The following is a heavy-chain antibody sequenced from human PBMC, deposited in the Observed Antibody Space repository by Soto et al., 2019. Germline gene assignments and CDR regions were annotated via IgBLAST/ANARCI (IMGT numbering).Heavy chain of an antibody. J-gene: IGHJ3*01. V-gene: IGHV3-30*18. Sequence: GGSLRLSCAASGFTFSSDGMHWVRQAPGKGLEWVAVISYDGSYQYYVDSVKGRFTISRDNSKNTLYLQMNSLRAEDTAVYYCAKDEISKAIRGDAFNFWGQGTMVTIS. CDR3: AKDEISKAIRGDAFNF. CDR1: GFTFSSDG. D-gene: IGHD5-18*01. CDR2: ISYDGSYQ.